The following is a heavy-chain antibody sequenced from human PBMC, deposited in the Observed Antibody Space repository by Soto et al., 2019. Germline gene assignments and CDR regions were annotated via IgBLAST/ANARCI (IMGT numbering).Heavy chain of an antibody. D-gene: IGHD6-19*01. CDR3: ARRRGSSGWKTNFDY. J-gene: IGHJ4*02. Sequence: EVQLVESGGGLVQPGGSLRLSCAASGFTFSSYWMNWVRQAPGQGLVWVSRINSDGSSTSYADSVKGRFTISRDNAKNTLYLQMNSLRAEDTAVYYCARRRGSSGWKTNFDYWGQGTLVTVSS. CDR1: GFTFSSYW. V-gene: IGHV3-74*01. CDR2: INSDGSST.